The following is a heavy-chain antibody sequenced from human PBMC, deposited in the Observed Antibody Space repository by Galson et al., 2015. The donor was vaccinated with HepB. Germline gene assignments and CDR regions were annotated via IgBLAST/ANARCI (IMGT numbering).Heavy chain of an antibody. CDR2: ISSNGGST. J-gene: IGHJ5*02. CDR1: GFTFSSYA. V-gene: IGHV3-64D*06. CDR3: VKHYDFWSGYYTGHDNWFDP. Sequence: SLRLSCAASGFTFSSYAMHWVRQAPGKGLEYVSAISSNGGSTYYADSVKGRFTISRDNSKNTPYLQMSSLRAEDTAVYYCVKHYDFWSGYYTGHDNWFDPWGQGTLVTVSS. D-gene: IGHD3-3*01.